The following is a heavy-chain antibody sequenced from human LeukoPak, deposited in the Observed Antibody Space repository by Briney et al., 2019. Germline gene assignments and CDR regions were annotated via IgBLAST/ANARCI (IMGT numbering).Heavy chain of an antibody. CDR2: IYYSGST. D-gene: IGHD3-3*01. Sequence: PSETLSLTCTVSGGSISSSSYYWGWIRQPPGKGLEWIGSIYYSGSTYYNPSLKSRVTISVDTSKDQFSLKLSSVTAADTAVYYCASDSYYDFWSGYYTLGAFDIWGQGTMVTVSS. V-gene: IGHV4-39*07. CDR3: ASDSYYDFWSGYYTLGAFDI. J-gene: IGHJ3*02. CDR1: GGSISSSSYY.